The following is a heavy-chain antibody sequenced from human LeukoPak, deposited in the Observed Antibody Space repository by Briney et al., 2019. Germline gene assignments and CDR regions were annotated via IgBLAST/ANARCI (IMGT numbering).Heavy chain of an antibody. V-gene: IGHV3-21*01. CDR2: ISSSSSYI. J-gene: IGHJ4*02. D-gene: IGHD3-10*01. Sequence: PGGSLRLSCAASGFTFSSYSMNWVRQAPGKGLEWVSSISSSSSYIYYADSVKGRFTISRDNAKNSLYLQMNSLRAEDTAVYYCALLDGSGSYPFDYWGQGTLVTVSS. CDR1: GFTFSSYS. CDR3: ALLDGSGSYPFDY.